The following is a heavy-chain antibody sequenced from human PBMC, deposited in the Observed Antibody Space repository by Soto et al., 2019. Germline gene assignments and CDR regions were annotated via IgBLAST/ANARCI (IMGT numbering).Heavy chain of an antibody. CDR1: GGSISSSSYY. CDR2: IYYSGST. D-gene: IGHD2-15*01. Sequence: QLQLQEWGPGLVKPSETLSLTCTVSGGSISSSSYYWGWIRQPPGKGLEWIGSIYYSGSTHYNPSLKSRVTISVDTSKNHFSLKLSSVTAADTAVYYCARHSCSGGSCHPDYWGQGTLVTVSS. CDR3: ARHSCSGGSCHPDY. J-gene: IGHJ4*02. V-gene: IGHV4-39*01.